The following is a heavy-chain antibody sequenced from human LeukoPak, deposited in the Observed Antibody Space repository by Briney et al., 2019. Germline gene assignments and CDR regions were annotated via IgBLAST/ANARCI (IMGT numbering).Heavy chain of an antibody. CDR3: ARDHVVPGLVFDH. D-gene: IGHD3-10*01. V-gene: IGHV3-11*04. CDR1: GFTFSDHH. CDR2: IGLGGSTI. Sequence: PGGSLRLSCASSGFTFSDHHMSWIRQAPGKGLEWVSKIGLGGSTIEYAESVKGRLTISRDDAKKSLYLQMSGLRAEDTAVYYCARDHVVPGLVFDHWGQGTRVSVSS. J-gene: IGHJ4*02.